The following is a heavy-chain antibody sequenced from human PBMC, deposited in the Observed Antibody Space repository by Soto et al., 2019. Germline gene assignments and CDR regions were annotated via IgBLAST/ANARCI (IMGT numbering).Heavy chain of an antibody. CDR1: GYTFTGYY. Sequence: ASVKVSCKASGYTFTGYYMHWVRQAPGQGLEWMGWINPNSGGTNYAQKFQGRVTMTRDTSISTAYMELSRLRSDDTAVYYCARDGYGLGSNNWFDPWGHGTLVTVSS. CDR3: ARDGYGLGSNNWFDP. CDR2: INPNSGGT. J-gene: IGHJ5*02. V-gene: IGHV1-2*02. D-gene: IGHD6-13*01.